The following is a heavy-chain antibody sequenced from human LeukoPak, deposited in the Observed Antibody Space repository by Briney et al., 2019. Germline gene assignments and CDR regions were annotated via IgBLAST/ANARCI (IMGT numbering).Heavy chain of an antibody. CDR2: IWYDGSNT. CDR1: GFTFSSYG. Sequence: GRSLRLSCAASGFTFSSYGMHWVRQAPGKGLEWVAVIWYDGSNTYCADSVKGRFTISRDNSKNTLYLQMNSLRAEDTAVYYCAREQWMATTIDYWGQGTLVTVSS. D-gene: IGHD5-24*01. V-gene: IGHV3-33*08. J-gene: IGHJ4*02. CDR3: AREQWMATTIDY.